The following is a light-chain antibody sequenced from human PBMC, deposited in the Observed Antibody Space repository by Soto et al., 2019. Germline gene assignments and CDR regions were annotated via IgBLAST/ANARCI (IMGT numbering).Light chain of an antibody. Sequence: DIVLTQSPATLSLSPGERATLYCGASQRVSSSYLAWYHQKPGQPPRLLIYGASTRATGIPDRFSGSGSGTDFTLTISRLEPEDFAVYYCQQYVSSPFSFGPGTKVDIK. V-gene: IGKV3-20*01. CDR1: QRVSSSY. J-gene: IGKJ3*01. CDR2: GAS. CDR3: QQYVSSPFS.